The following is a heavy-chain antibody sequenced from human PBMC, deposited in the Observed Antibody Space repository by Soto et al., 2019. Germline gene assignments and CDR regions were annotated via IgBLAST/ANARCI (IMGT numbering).Heavy chain of an antibody. J-gene: IGHJ1*01. CDR1: GGSFTSTNYF. CDR3: ARLQIYDSRAAPTPSFHP. D-gene: IGHD3-22*01. CDR2: MYYTGNT. Sequence: QLQESGPGLVKPSETLSLTCTVSGGSFTSTNYFWGWIRQPPGKGLEWIGYMYYTGNTFYSPSLKRRDTRSGDTSKRQFSLDLSSVTAADTAMYYCARLQIYDSRAAPTPSFHPWGLGARVTVSS. V-gene: IGHV4-39*01.